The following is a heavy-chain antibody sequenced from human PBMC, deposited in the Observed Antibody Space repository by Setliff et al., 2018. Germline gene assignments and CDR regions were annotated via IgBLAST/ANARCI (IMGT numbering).Heavy chain of an antibody. CDR3: ARSYYYDSSGYYTHPDC. Sequence: GGSLRLSCAASGFTFSDAWMNWVRQAPGEGLEWVGRIKSKADGGTADFAAPVKGRFTISRDDSKNTMSLQMNSLKTEDTAVYYCARSYYYDSSGYYTHPDCWGQGTLVTVSS. D-gene: IGHD3-22*01. CDR2: IKSKADGGTA. CDR1: GFTFSDAW. J-gene: IGHJ4*02. V-gene: IGHV3-15*01.